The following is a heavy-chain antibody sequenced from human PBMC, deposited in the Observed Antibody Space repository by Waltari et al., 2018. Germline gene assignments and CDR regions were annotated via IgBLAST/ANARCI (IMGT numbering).Heavy chain of an antibody. J-gene: IGHJ4*02. CDR2: IYYSGST. D-gene: IGHD1-26*01. CDR1: GGSISSSSYY. Sequence: QLQLQESGPGLVKPSETLSLTCTVSGGSISSSSYYWGWIRQPPGKGLEWIGSIYYSGSTYYNPSLKSRVTISVDTSKNQFSLKLSSVTAADTAVYYCAGRRGSSGFDYWGQGTLVTVSS. CDR3: AGRRGSSGFDY. V-gene: IGHV4-39*07.